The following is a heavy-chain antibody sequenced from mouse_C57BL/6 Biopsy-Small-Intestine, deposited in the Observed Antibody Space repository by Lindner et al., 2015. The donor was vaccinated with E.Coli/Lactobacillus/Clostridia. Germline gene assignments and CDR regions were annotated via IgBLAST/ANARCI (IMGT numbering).Heavy chain of an antibody. V-gene: IGHV5-17*01. Sequence: KGLEWVAYISSGSSTIYYADTVKGRFTISRDNAKNTLFLQMTSLRSEDTAMYYCARWGELRLRGAMDYWGQGTSVTVSS. CDR3: ARWGELRLRGAMDY. D-gene: IGHD3-2*02. CDR2: ISSGSSTI. J-gene: IGHJ4*01.